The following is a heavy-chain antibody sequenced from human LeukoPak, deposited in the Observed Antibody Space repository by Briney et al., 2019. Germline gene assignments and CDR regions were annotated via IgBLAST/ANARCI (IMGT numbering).Heavy chain of an antibody. V-gene: IGHV4-39*01. CDR2: IYYSGST. CDR3: ARQGGSYLRGDY. Sequence: SETLSLTCTVSGGSISSSSYYWGWIRQPPGKGLEWIGSIYYSGSTYYNPSLKSRVTISVDTSKNQFSLKLSSVTAADTAVYYCARQGGSYLRGDYWGQGTLVTVSS. CDR1: GGSISSSSYY. J-gene: IGHJ4*02. D-gene: IGHD1-26*01.